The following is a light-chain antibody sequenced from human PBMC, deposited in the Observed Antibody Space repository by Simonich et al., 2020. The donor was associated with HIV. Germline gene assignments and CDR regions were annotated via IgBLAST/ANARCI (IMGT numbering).Light chain of an antibody. CDR3: QQYDTFPYT. CDR1: QDISNY. CDR2: DAS. V-gene: IGKV1-33*01. J-gene: IGKJ2*01. Sequence: DIQMTQSPSSLSASVGDRVTITCQPSQDISNYLNWYHQKSGKAPKLLIYDASNLKTGVPSRFSGSGSGTDFTFTISSLQPEDIATYYCQQYDTFPYTFGQGTKLEIK.